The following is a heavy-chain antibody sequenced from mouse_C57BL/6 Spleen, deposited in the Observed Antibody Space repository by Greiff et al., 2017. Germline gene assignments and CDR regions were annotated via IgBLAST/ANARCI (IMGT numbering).Heavy chain of an antibody. Sequence: EVQLQESGPGLVKPSQSLSLTCSVTGYSITSGYYWNWIRQFPGNKLEWMGYISYDGSNNYNPSLKNRISITRDTSKNQFFLKLNSVTTEDTATYYCAREGPTARYFDVWGTGTTVTVSS. CDR2: ISYDGSN. CDR1: GYSITSGYY. D-gene: IGHD1-2*01. V-gene: IGHV3-6*01. CDR3: AREGPTARYFDV. J-gene: IGHJ1*03.